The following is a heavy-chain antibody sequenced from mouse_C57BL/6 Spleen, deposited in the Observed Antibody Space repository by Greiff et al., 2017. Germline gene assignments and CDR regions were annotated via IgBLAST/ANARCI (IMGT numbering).Heavy chain of an antibody. CDR3: ARHYGSSYWYFDV. D-gene: IGHD1-1*01. Sequence: VKLMESGPELVKPGASVKLSCKASGYTFTSYDINWVKQRPGQGLEWIGWIYPRDGSTKYNEKFKGKATLTVDTSSSTAYMELHSLTSEDSAVYFCARHYGSSYWYFDVWGTGTTVTVSS. CDR1: GYTFTSYD. V-gene: IGHV1-85*01. CDR2: IYPRDGST. J-gene: IGHJ1*03.